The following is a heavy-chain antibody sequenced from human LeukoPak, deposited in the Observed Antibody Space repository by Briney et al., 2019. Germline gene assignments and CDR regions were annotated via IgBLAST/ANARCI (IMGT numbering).Heavy chain of an antibody. CDR2: IKEDGSEK. CDR1: GFTFRNYW. CDR3: ARIIRGY. D-gene: IGHD3-10*01. J-gene: IGHJ4*02. V-gene: IGHV3-7*02. Sequence: GGSLRLSCAASGFTFRNYWMSWVRQAPGKGLEWVANIKEDGSEKYYVDSVKGRFTISRDNAKNSLYLQMNSLRAEDTAVYYCARIIRGYWGQGTLVTVSS.